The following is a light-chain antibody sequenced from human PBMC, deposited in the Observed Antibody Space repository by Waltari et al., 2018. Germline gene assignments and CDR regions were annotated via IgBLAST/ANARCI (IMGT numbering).Light chain of an antibody. CDR1: GNDIGGYDN. CDR2: DVY. Sequence: QSALTQPASVPGSPGQAIIISRTGSGNDIGGYDNISWYQQDPGKAPRLIIYDVYNRPSGVSNRFSGSKSDNTASLTISGLQAEDDSIFYCSSYTSSGVVFGGGTKVTVL. CDR3: SSYTSSGVV. V-gene: IGLV2-14*03. J-gene: IGLJ2*01.